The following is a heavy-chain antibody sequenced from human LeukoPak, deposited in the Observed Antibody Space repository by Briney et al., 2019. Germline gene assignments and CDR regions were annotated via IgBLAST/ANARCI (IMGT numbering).Heavy chain of an antibody. CDR1: GFTFSSYA. CDR2: ISGSGSST. D-gene: IGHD6-13*01. Sequence: GGSLRLSCAASGFTFSSYAMSWVRQAPGKGLEWVSAISGSGSSTYYADSVKGRFTISRDNSKNTLYLQMNSLRAEDTAVYYCAKDRRSWPYYFDYWGQGTLVTVSS. CDR3: AKDRRSWPYYFDY. J-gene: IGHJ4*02. V-gene: IGHV3-23*01.